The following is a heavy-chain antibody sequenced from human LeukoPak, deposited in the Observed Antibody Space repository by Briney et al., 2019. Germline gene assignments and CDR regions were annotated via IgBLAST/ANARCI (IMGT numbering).Heavy chain of an antibody. J-gene: IGHJ4*02. Sequence: PGGSLRLSCAASGFTFSTYPMHWVRQAPGKGLEYVSSISSDGTSPYYADSVKGRFTISRDNSKNTLYLQMSSLRPEDTAVYFCVKRAGSNYYYDFWGQGTLVTVSS. V-gene: IGHV3-64D*06. CDR1: GFTFSTYP. CDR3: VKRAGSNYYYDF. D-gene: IGHD2-8*01. CDR2: ISSDGTSP.